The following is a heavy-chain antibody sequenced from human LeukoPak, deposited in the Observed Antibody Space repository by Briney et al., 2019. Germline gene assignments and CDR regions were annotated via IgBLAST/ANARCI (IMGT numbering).Heavy chain of an antibody. Sequence: SETLSLTCTVSGGSISSGDYYWSWIRQPPGKGLEWIGYIYYSGSTYYNPSLKSRVTISVDTSKNQFSLKLSSVAAADTAVYCCARAGVVDTEGEDYWGQGTLVTVSS. V-gene: IGHV4-30-4*01. CDR2: IYYSGST. D-gene: IGHD3-22*01. CDR3: ARAGVVDTEGEDY. J-gene: IGHJ4*02. CDR1: GGSISSGDYY.